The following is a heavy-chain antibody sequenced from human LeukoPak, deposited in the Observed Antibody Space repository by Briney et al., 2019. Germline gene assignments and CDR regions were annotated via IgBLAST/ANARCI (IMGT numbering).Heavy chain of an antibody. CDR2: IYHSGNI. CDR3: AREHWDRYSDH. V-gene: IGHV4-30-2*01. D-gene: IGHD7-27*01. Sequence: SETLSLTCAVSGGSISGGGYSWSWIRQPPGKGLEWIGYIYHSGNIYYNPSLKSRVTLSVDRSKNQFSLKLSSVTAADTAAYYCAREHWDRYSDHWGQGTLVTVSS. CDR1: GGSISGGGYS. J-gene: IGHJ4*02.